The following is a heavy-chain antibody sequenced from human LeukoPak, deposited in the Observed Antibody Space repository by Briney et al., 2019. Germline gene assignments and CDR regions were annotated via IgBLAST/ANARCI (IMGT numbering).Heavy chain of an antibody. CDR1: GLTFSSYA. Sequence: GGSLRLSCAASGLTFSSYAMTWVRQAPGQGLEWVSTISGSGDNTHYADSVEGRLTISRDNSKNTLYLQMNSLRVEDTAVYYYGGAKFYYYGMDVWGQGTTVTVSS. J-gene: IGHJ6*02. CDR3: GGAKFYYYGMDV. CDR2: ISGSGDNT. V-gene: IGHV3-23*01. D-gene: IGHD1-26*01.